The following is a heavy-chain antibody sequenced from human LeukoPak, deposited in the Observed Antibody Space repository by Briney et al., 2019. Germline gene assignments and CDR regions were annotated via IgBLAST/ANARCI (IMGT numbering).Heavy chain of an antibody. D-gene: IGHD3-10*01. CDR1: GFDFHNYV. CDR3: VREGYYESGSSPTFYFDY. J-gene: IGHJ4*02. CDR2: ISYAVNIK. V-gene: IGHV3-30-3*01. Sequence: GGSLRLPCAASGFDFHNYVIHWVRQAPGKGLEWVAVISYAVNIKYYADSVKGRFTISRDSSSKTVFLQMNSLRTEDTAVYYCVREGYYESGSSPTFYFDYWGQGTLVTVSS.